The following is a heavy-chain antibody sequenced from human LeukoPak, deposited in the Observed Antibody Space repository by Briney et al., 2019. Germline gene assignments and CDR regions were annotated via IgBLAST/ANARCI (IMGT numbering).Heavy chain of an antibody. CDR1: GGSISTYY. J-gene: IGHJ4*02. CDR3: ARDGAGSSGAFDY. CDR2: IYYSGST. D-gene: IGHD3-10*01. Sequence: SETLSLTCTVSGGSISTYYWSWIRQPPGKGLEWIGYIYYSGSTYYNPSLKSRVTISVDTSKNQFSLKVNSVTVADTAVYYCARDGAGSSGAFDYWGQGTLATVSS. V-gene: IGHV4-59*12.